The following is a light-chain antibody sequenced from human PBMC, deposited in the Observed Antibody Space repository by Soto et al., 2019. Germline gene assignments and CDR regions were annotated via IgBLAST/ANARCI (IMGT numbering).Light chain of an antibody. J-gene: IGKJ3*01. CDR2: GAS. Sequence: EIVLTQSPGTLSLSPGERATLSCRASQSVTSTYLAWYQQKPGQAPRLLIYGASTRVTGIPGRFSGSGSGTDFTLTISRLEPEDFAVYYCQKYGSSPPFTVGPGTKVDIK. CDR3: QKYGSSPPFT. CDR1: QSVTSTY. V-gene: IGKV3-20*01.